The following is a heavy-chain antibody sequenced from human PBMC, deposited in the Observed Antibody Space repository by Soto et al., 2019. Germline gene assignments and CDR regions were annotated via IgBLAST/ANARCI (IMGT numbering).Heavy chain of an antibody. CDR2: IYSGGST. CDR3: ARASRYYYDY. D-gene: IGHD3-16*02. V-gene: IGHV3-53*01. J-gene: IGHJ4*02. Sequence: GGSLRPSCAASWFTVSSNYMSWVRQAPGKGLEWVSVIYSGGSTYYADSVKGRFTISRDNSKNTLYLQMNSLRAEDTAVYYCARASRYYYDYWGQGTLVTVSS. CDR1: WFTVSSNY.